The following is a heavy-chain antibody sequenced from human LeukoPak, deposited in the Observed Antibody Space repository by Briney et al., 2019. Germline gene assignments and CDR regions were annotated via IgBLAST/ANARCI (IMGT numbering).Heavy chain of an antibody. CDR2: ISSSSSYI. CDR3: ARDAANGYDRFDY. CDR1: GFTFSSYS. J-gene: IGHJ4*02. D-gene: IGHD2-2*01. Sequence: GGSLRLSCAASGFTFSSYSMNWVRQAPGKGLEWVSSISSSSSYIYYADSVKGRFTISRDNAKSSLYLQINSLRAEDTAIYYCARDAANGYDRFDYWGQGTQVTVSS. V-gene: IGHV3-21*01.